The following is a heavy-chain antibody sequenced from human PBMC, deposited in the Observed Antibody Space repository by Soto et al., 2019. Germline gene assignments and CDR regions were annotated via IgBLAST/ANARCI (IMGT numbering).Heavy chain of an antibody. CDR3: ARLHIWTGYPADY. CDR2: IYYTGRT. J-gene: IGHJ4*02. CDR1: GGSISGYY. V-gene: IGHV4-59*08. Sequence: SETLSLTCTVSGGSISGYYWNWIRQPPGKGLEWIGYIYYTGRTNYNPSLMSRVTISVDTSRNQFSLYLSSVTAADTAVYYCARLHIWTGYPADYWGQGTLVTVSS. D-gene: IGHD3-9*01.